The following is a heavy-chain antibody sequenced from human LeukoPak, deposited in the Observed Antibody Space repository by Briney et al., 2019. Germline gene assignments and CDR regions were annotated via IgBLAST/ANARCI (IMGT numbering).Heavy chain of an antibody. CDR1: GYTFTSYD. V-gene: IGHV1-8*03. D-gene: IGHD2-2*02. CDR3: ARVVHGYCSSTSCYSSGAFDY. CDR2: VNPNSGNT. J-gene: IGHJ4*02. Sequence: ASVKVSCKASGYTFTSYDINWVRQATGQGLEWMGWVNPNSGNTGYAQKFQGRVTITRNTSISTAYMELSSLRSEDTAVYYCARVVHGYCSSTSCYSSGAFDYWGQGTLVTVSS.